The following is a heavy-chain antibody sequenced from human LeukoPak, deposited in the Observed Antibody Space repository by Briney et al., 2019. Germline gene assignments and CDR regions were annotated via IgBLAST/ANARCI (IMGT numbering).Heavy chain of an antibody. V-gene: IGHV4-30-2*03. CDR1: GGSISSGGYY. CDR2: IYHSGST. J-gene: IGHJ5*02. D-gene: IGHD6-13*01. CDR3: ARHEGIAAAVWFDP. Sequence: SETLSLTCTVSGGSISSGGYYWSWIRQPPGKGLEWIGYIYHSGSTYYNPSLKSRVTISVDTSKNQFSLKLSSVTAADTAVYYCARHEGIAAAVWFDPWGQGTLVTVSS.